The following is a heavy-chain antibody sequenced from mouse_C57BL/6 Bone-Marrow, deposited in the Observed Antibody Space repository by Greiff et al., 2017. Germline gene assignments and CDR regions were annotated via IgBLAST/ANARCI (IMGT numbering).Heavy chain of an antibody. J-gene: IGHJ2*01. V-gene: IGHV1-59*01. D-gene: IGHD2-5*01. CDR3: IVSHCDY. Sequence: VQLQQPGAELVRPGTSVKLSCKASGYTFTSYWMHWVKQRPGQGLEWIGVIDPSDSYTNYNQKFKGKATLTVDTSSSTAYMQLSSLTSEDSAVYYTIVSHCDYWGQGTTLTVSS. CDR1: GYTFTSYW. CDR2: IDPSDSYT.